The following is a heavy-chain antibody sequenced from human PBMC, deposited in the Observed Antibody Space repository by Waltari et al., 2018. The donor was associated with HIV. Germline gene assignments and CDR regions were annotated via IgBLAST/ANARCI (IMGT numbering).Heavy chain of an antibody. CDR3: ARLPVAGTGGFDY. J-gene: IGHJ4*02. CDR2: ISSSGSFI. Sequence: EVQLVESGGGLVQPGGSLRLSCAASGFTFSSYEMNWVRQAPGKVLEWVSYISSSGSFIYYADSVKGRFTISRDNAKNSLYLQMNSLRAEDTAVYYCARLPVAGTGGFDYWGQGTLVTVSS. CDR1: GFTFSSYE. V-gene: IGHV3-48*03. D-gene: IGHD6-19*01.